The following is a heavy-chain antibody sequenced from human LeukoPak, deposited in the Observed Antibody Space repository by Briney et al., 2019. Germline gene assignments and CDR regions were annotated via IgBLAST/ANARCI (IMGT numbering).Heavy chain of an antibody. Sequence: ASVTVSCKASGYTFTSYDINWVRQAPGQGLEWMGWMNPNSGNTGYAQKFQGRVTITRNTSISTAYMELSSLRSEDTAVYYCARGPAPDYCSSTSCYYYYYYYMDVWGKGTTVTVSS. CDR2: MNPNSGNT. J-gene: IGHJ6*03. CDR1: GYTFTSYD. V-gene: IGHV1-8*03. CDR3: ARGPAPDYCSSTSCYYYYYYYMDV. D-gene: IGHD2-2*01.